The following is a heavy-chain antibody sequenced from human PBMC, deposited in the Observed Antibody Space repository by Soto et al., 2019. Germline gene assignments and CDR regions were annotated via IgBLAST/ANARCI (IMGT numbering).Heavy chain of an antibody. Sequence: GESLKISCRGSGFTFTNYWIAWVRQMPGKGLEWMGIIYPGDSETSYSPSFQGRFTISRDNSKNTLYLQMNSLRAEDTAVYYCAKEVAAAGTRWFDPWGQGTLVTVSS. V-gene: IGHV5-51*01. CDR3: AKEVAAAGTRWFDP. CDR1: GFTFTNYW. J-gene: IGHJ5*02. CDR2: IYPGDSET. D-gene: IGHD6-13*01.